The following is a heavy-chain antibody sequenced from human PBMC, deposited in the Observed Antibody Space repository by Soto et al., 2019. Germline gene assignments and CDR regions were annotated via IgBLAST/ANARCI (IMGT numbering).Heavy chain of an antibody. Sequence: GGSLRLSCAASGFTFSNYAMSWVRRAPGTGLEWVSTISGGGDGTYYSDSVKGRFTISRDNSKNTLYLQINSLRADDTAVFHCARGGYSRGWSFDYWGQGALVTVSS. CDR2: ISGGGDGT. D-gene: IGHD6-19*01. CDR1: GFTFSNYA. J-gene: IGHJ4*02. V-gene: IGHV3-23*01. CDR3: ARGGYSRGWSFDY.